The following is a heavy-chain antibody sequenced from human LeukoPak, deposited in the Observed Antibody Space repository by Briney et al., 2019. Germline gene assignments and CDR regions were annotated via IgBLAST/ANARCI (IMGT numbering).Heavy chain of an antibody. CDR3: ARVEAAGDHFDY. Sequence: ASVKVSCKASGYTFTSYDINWVRQATGQGLEWMGWTNPNSGNTGYAQKFQGRVTMTRNTSISAAYMELSSLRSEDTAVYYCARVEAAGDHFDYWGQGTLVTVSS. CDR2: TNPNSGNT. D-gene: IGHD6-13*01. V-gene: IGHV1-8*01. CDR1: GYTFTSYD. J-gene: IGHJ4*02.